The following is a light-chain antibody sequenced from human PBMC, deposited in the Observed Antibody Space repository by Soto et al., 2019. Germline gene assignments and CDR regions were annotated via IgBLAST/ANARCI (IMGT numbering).Light chain of an antibody. CDR2: DAS. Sequence: EVVLTQSPATLSLSPGERATLSCRASQSVSSYLAWYQQKPGQTPRLLIYDASNRATGIPARFSGRGSGTDFTLAISSLEPEDFAFYFCQQRGNWPPTFGPGTKVDI. CDR3: QQRGNWPPT. V-gene: IGKV3-11*01. J-gene: IGKJ3*01. CDR1: QSVSSY.